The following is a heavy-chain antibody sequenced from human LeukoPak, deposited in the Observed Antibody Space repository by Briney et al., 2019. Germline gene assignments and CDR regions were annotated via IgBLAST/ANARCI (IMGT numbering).Heavy chain of an antibody. J-gene: IGHJ4*02. CDR2: IIPIFGTA. D-gene: IGHD3-9*01. CDR3: AGGHDYDILTGAGLAPY. V-gene: IGHV1-69*01. Sequence: SVKVSCKASGGTFSSCAISWVRQAPGQGLEWMGGIIPIFGTANYAQKFQGRVTITADESTSTAYMELSSLRSEDTAVYYCAGGHDYDILTGAGLAPYWGQGTLVTVSS. CDR1: GGTFSSCA.